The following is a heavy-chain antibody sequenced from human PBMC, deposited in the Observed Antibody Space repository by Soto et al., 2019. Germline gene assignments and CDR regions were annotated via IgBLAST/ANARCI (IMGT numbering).Heavy chain of an antibody. CDR3: ARDKRFLEWLPNWFDP. J-gene: IGHJ5*02. V-gene: IGHV3-21*01. Sequence: GSLRLSCAASGFPFSSYAMSWVRQAPGKGLEWVSAISSSGSYIYYADSVKGRFTISRDNAKNSLYLQMNSLRAEDTAVYYCARDKRFLEWLPNWFDPWGQGTLVTVSS. D-gene: IGHD3-3*01. CDR1: GFPFSSYA. CDR2: ISSSGSYI.